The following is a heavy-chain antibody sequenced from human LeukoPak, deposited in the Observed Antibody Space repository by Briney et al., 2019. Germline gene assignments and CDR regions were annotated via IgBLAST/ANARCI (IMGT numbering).Heavy chain of an antibody. J-gene: IGHJ4*02. CDR1: GFTFSSYA. Sequence: GGSLRLSCAASGFTFSSYAMHWVRQAPGKGLEYVSAISSNGGSTYYASSVKGRFTISRDNSKNTLYLQMGSLRAEDTAVYYCAKDHRGHSSGSEYYFDYWGQGTLVTVSS. D-gene: IGHD3-22*01. CDR3: AKDHRGHSSGSEYYFDY. CDR2: ISSNGGST. V-gene: IGHV3-64*01.